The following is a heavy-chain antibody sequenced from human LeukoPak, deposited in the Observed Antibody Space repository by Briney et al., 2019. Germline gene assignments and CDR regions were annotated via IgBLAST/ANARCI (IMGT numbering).Heavy chain of an antibody. CDR3: ARDLYVGSGRNYIAH. CDR1: VFTLSTYG. Sequence: PGGSLRLSCAASVFTLSTYGMHWVRPAPGKGLEGVAVIWHDGSNKYYADSVKGRFSISRDNPKNTLYPQMNGLRAEDTAVYYCARDLYVGSGRNYIAHWGQGTLVTASS. D-gene: IGHD3-10*01. J-gene: IGHJ5*02. V-gene: IGHV3-33*01. CDR2: IWHDGSNK.